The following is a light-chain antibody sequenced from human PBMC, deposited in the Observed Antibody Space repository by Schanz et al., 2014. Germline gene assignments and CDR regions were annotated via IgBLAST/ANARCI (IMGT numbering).Light chain of an antibody. CDR2: AAS. CDR1: QSVTSTS. V-gene: IGKV3-20*01. J-gene: IGKJ1*01. CDR3: HQYGTSWWT. Sequence: EIVLTQSPGTLSLSPGERATLSCRASQSVTSTSLAWYQKKPGQAPRLLIDAASTRVTGVPDRFRGSGSVTKFTLTISSLEPEDSAVYYCHQYGTSWWTFGQGTKVEVK.